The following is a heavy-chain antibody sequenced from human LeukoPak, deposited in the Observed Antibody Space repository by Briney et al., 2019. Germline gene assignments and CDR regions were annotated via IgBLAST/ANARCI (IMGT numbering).Heavy chain of an antibody. Sequence: ASVKVSCKASGYTFTSYGISWVRQAPGQGLEWMGWISAYNGNANYAQKLQGRVTMTIDTSTSTAYMELRSLRSDDTAVYYCARDDRYYDFWSGSAFDIWGQGTMVTVSS. J-gene: IGHJ3*02. CDR2: ISAYNGNA. V-gene: IGHV1-18*01. D-gene: IGHD3-3*01. CDR3: ARDDRYYDFWSGSAFDI. CDR1: GYTFTSYG.